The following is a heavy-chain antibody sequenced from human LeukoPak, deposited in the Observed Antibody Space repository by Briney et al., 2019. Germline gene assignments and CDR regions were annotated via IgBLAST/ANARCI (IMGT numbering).Heavy chain of an antibody. CDR1: RGTFSSYA. Sequence: SVKVSCKASRGTFSSYAISWVRQAPGQGLEWMGGIIPIFGTANYAQKFQGRVTITADKSTSTAYMELSSLRSEDTAVYYCARGVVVIRGGFHFDYWGQGTLVTVSS. D-gene: IGHD3-22*01. V-gene: IGHV1-69*06. J-gene: IGHJ4*02. CDR3: ARGVVVIRGGFHFDY. CDR2: IIPIFGTA.